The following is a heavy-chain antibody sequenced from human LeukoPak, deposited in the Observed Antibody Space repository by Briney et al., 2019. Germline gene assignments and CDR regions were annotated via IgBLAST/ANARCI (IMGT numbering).Heavy chain of an antibody. CDR1: GGSISSYH. V-gene: IGHV4-59*01. Sequence: SETLSLTCTVSGGSISSYHWSWIRQSPGQQLEWIGYIHYTGSTKYNPSLKSRVTIPLDMSKNHFSLKVSSVTAADTAMYYCTRSAGDTSGWYWFDTWGQGTLVTVSS. CDR3: TRSAGDTSGWYWFDT. D-gene: IGHD6-19*01. CDR2: IHYTGST. J-gene: IGHJ5*02.